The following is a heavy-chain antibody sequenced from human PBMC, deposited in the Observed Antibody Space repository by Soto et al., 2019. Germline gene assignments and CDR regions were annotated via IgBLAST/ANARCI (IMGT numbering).Heavy chain of an antibody. J-gene: IGHJ6*02. Sequence: EEQLVESGGGLVKPGGSLRLSCAGSVFTFRSYSMTWVRQAPGKGLEGVASISTSSSFIYYGDSVKGRFTISRDNDKNSVFLPMNSLNSEASTVYYCASENKPEPAAVTSQSSSGVHGMDVWGQGITVTVSS. CDR2: ISTSSSFI. V-gene: IGHV3-21*01. CDR3: ASENKPEPAAVTSQSSSGVHGMDV. CDR1: VFTFRSYS. D-gene: IGHD6-13*01.